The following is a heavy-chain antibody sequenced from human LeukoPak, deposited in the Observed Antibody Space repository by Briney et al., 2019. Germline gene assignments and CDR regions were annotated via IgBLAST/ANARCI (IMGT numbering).Heavy chain of an antibody. V-gene: IGHV3-23*01. Sequence: PGGSLRLSCAASGFTFSSYAMSWVRQAPGKGLEWVSAISGSGGSTYYADSVKGRFTISRDNSKNTLYLQMSSLRAEDTAVYYCAKDLHYYGSGSYYNGGSWGQGTLVTVSS. D-gene: IGHD3-10*01. CDR3: AKDLHYYGSGSYYNGGS. J-gene: IGHJ4*02. CDR2: ISGSGGST. CDR1: GFTFSSYA.